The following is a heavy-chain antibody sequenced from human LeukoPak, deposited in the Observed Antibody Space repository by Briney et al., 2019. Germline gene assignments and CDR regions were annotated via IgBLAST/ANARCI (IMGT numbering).Heavy chain of an antibody. Sequence: ASVKVSCKASGYTFTVYYMHWVRQAPGHGLEWMGWINPNSGGTNYAQKFQGRVTMTSDTSISTACMELSRLRSDDTAVYYCARGDTIFDAGSLDYWGQGTLVTVSS. J-gene: IGHJ4*02. V-gene: IGHV1-2*02. D-gene: IGHD3-3*01. CDR1: GYTFTVYY. CDR2: INPNSGGT. CDR3: ARGDTIFDAGSLDY.